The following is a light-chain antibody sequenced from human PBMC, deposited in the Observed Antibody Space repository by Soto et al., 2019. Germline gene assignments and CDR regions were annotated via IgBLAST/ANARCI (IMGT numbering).Light chain of an antibody. V-gene: IGKV3-20*01. CDR3: LQYGSSPPYT. CDR1: QSVSSSY. J-gene: IGKJ2*01. CDR2: GAS. Sequence: EIVLTQSPGPLSLSPGERATLSCRASQSVSSSYLAWYQQKPGQAPRLLIYGASSRATGIPDRFSGSGSGTDFTLTISRLEPEDFAVYYCLQYGSSPPYTFGQGTKLEIK.